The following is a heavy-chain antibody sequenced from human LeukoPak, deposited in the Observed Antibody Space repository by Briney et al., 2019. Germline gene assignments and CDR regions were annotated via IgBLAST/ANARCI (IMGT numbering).Heavy chain of an antibody. J-gene: IGHJ4*02. CDR2: ITSGGTA. V-gene: IGHV3-23*01. CDR3: ARDKAHAAADY. Sequence: GGSLRLSCAASGFTFSNSAMNWVRQAPGRGLEWVSAITSGGTALYPASVKGRFTISRDNSKNTLYLQRDSLRAEDTAVYYCARDKAHAAADYWGQGTLVTVSS. CDR1: GFTFSNSA. D-gene: IGHD6-13*01.